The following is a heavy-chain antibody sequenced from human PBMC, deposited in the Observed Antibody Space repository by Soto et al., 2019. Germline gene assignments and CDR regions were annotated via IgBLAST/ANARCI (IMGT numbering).Heavy chain of an antibody. CDR1: GYIFLTYG. J-gene: IGHJ4*02. Sequence: ASVKVSCKASGYIFLTYGHSWVRQAPGQGLEWMGWISPYTGKTNYAQKFQGRLTMTTDTSTSTVYMELRSLRSDDTAVYYCVRDLDGSGSYYTDYWGRGTLVTVST. CDR3: VRDLDGSGSYYTDY. V-gene: IGHV1-18*04. CDR2: ISPYTGKT. D-gene: IGHD3-10*01.